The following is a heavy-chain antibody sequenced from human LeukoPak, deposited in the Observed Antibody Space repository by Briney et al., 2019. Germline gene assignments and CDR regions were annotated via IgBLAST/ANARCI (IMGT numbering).Heavy chain of an antibody. CDR3: ARRDIAAAGNNWFDP. CDR1: GYSFISYW. J-gene: IGHJ5*02. Sequence: GESLNISCKASGYSFISYWIAWVRQMPGKGLKWMPIIYPGDSDTSYSPFFQGQVTISADKSISTAYLQWNSLKASDTAMYYCARRDIAAAGNNWFDPWGQGTLVTVSS. CDR2: IYPGDSDT. V-gene: IGHV5-51*01. D-gene: IGHD6-13*01.